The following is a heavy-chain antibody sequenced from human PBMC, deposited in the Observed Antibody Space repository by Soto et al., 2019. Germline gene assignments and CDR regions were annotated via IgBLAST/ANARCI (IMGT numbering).Heavy chain of an antibody. D-gene: IGHD1-7*01. CDR1: GFTFSGSA. Sequence: GGSLRLSCAASGFTFSGSAMHWVRQASGKGLEWVGRIRSKANSYATAYAASVKGRFTISRDDSKNTAYLQMNSLKTEDTAVYYCTRPNWTYGGGFDPWGQGTLVTVSS. CDR3: TRPNWTYGGGFDP. V-gene: IGHV3-73*01. CDR2: IRSKANSYAT. J-gene: IGHJ5*02.